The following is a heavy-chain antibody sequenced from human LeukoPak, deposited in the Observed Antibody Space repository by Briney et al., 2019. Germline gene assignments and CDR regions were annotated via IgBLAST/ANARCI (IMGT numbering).Heavy chain of an antibody. CDR3: AAVTVGATTDFDY. D-gene: IGHD1-26*01. Sequence: ASVKVSCKASGGTFSSYAISWVRQAPGQGLEWIGWIVVGSGNTNYAQKFQERVTITRDMSTSTAYMELSSLRSEDTAVYYCAAVTVGATTDFDYWGQGTLVTVSS. CDR1: GGTFSSYA. V-gene: IGHV1-58*02. J-gene: IGHJ4*02. CDR2: IVVGSGNT.